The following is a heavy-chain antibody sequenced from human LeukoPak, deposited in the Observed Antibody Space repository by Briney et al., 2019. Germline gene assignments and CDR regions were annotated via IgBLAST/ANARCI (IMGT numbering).Heavy chain of an antibody. D-gene: IGHD2-8*01. J-gene: IGHJ4*02. Sequence: GGSLRLSCAASGFTFSVSAIHWVRHASGKGLGWVGRIRSEPNSYATAYAASVKGRFTISRDDSKNTAYLQMNSLKTEDTAVYYCTSLLGYCTNDLCYNYWGQGTLVTVSS. CDR1: GFTFSVSA. V-gene: IGHV3-73*01. CDR2: IRSEPNSYAT. CDR3: TSLLGYCTNDLCYNY.